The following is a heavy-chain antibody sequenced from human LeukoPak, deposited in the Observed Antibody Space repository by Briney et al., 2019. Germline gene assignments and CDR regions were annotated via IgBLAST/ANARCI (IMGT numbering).Heavy chain of an antibody. CDR1: GYTFTGYY. J-gene: IGHJ4*02. CDR3: ARVAPNRRYCSGGSCLSYFDY. V-gene: IGHV1-18*04. CDR2: ISGYNGNT. Sequence: ASVKVSCKASGYTFTGYYIHWVRQAPGQGLEWMGWISGYNGNTNYAQKLQGRVIMTTDTSTSTAYMELRSLRADDTAMYYCARVAPNRRYCSGGSCLSYFDYWGQGTLVTVSS. D-gene: IGHD2-15*01.